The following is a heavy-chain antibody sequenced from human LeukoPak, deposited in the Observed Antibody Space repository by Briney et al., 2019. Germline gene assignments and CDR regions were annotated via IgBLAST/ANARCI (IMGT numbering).Heavy chain of an antibody. V-gene: IGHV1-18*01. CDR1: GYTFTSYG. D-gene: IGHD3-10*01. J-gene: IGHJ4*02. CDR2: ISAYNGNT. CDR3: ARAKYYYGSGRYYPDY. Sequence: GASVKVSCKASGYTFTSYGISWVRQAPGQGLEWMGWISAYNGNTNYAQKLQGRVTMTTDTSTSTAYMELRSLRSDDTAVYYCARAKYYYGSGRYYPDYWGQGTLVTVSS.